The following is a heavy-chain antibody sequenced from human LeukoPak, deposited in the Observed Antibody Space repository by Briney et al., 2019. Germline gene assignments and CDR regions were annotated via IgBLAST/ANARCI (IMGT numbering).Heavy chain of an antibody. CDR3: AKEIVVVPAAPPGNY. CDR1: GFTFSSYG. CDR2: ISYDGSNK. D-gene: IGHD2-2*01. J-gene: IGHJ4*02. V-gene: IGHV3-30*18. Sequence: GGSLRLSCAASGFTFSSYGMHWVRQAPGKGLEWVAVISYDGSNKYYADSVKGRFTISRDNSKNTLYLQMNSLGAEDTAVYYCAKEIVVVPAAPPGNYWGQGTLVTVSS.